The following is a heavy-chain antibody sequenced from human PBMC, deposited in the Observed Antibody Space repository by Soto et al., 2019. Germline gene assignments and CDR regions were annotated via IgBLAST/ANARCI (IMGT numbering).Heavy chain of an antibody. Sequence: NPSETLSLTCTVSGGSISSSSYYWGWIRQPPGKGLEWIGSIYYSGSTYYNPSLKSRVTISVDTSKNQFSLKLSSVTAADTAVYHCARQAGYSYGFFDYWGQGTLVTVSS. CDR2: IYYSGST. V-gene: IGHV4-39*01. CDR1: GGSISSSSYY. J-gene: IGHJ4*02. CDR3: ARQAGYSYGFFDY. D-gene: IGHD5-18*01.